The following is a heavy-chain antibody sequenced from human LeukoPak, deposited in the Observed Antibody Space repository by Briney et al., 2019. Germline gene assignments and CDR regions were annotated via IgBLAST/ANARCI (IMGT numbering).Heavy chain of an antibody. V-gene: IGHV3-30*02. CDR1: GLTLTDYG. Sequence: PGGSLSLSCAASGLTLTDYGMHWVRQAPGKGLEWVAFIRYDGTNKYHADSVKGRFTIARHKYKNTLYLQMSSLRAEDTNVYFCAKDVFPYYDSSGYLTPPDYWGQGTLVTVSS. J-gene: IGHJ4*02. CDR2: IRYDGTNK. CDR3: AKDVFPYYDSSGYLTPPDY. D-gene: IGHD3-22*01.